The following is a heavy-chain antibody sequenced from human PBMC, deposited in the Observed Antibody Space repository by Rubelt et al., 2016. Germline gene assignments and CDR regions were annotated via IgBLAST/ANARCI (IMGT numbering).Heavy chain of an antibody. D-gene: IGHD7-27*01. CDR3: ARDQSQLGPKDWYFDL. J-gene: IGHJ2*01. V-gene: IGHV3-11*05. CDR2: ISDSGTYT. CDR1: GFTFSDYY. Sequence: GGGLVKPGGSLRLSCAASGFTFSDYYMSWIRQAPGMGLEWVAYISDSGTYTKYADSVKGRFAISRDNVKNSLYLQMSGLRAEDTALYYCARDQSQLGPKDWYFDLWGRGTLVTVSS.